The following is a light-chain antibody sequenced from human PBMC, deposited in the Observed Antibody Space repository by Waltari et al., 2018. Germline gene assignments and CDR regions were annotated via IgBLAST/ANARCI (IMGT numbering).Light chain of an antibody. CDR1: SSNIGSNY. V-gene: IGLV1-47*01. CDR2: RND. J-gene: IGLJ3*02. CDR3: AAWDDSLREV. Sequence: QSVLTQPPSASGTPGQRVTISCSGSSSNIGSNYVYWYQKPPGTAPKLLIYRNDQRPSGVPDRFSGSKSGTSASLAISGLRSEDEANYYCAAWDDSLREVFGGGTRLTVL.